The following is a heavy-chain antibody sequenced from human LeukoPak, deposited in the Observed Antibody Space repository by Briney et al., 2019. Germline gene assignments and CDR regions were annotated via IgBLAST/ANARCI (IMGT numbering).Heavy chain of an antibody. V-gene: IGHV4-59*08. CDR1: GVSISSYY. CDR2: IYYSGST. D-gene: IGHD1-26*01. Sequence: PSETLSLTCTVSGVSISSYYWSWIRQPPGKGLEWVGDIYYSGSTNYNPSLKSRVTISVDTSKNQFSLKLSSVTAADTAVYYCARSVGATTAFDIWGQGTMVTVSS. J-gene: IGHJ3*02. CDR3: ARSVGATTAFDI.